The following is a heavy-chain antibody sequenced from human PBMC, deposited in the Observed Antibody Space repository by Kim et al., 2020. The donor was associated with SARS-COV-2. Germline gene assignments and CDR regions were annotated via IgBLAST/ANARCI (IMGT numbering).Heavy chain of an antibody. D-gene: IGHD3-22*01. V-gene: IGHV3-33*01. J-gene: IGHJ4*02. CDR3: AREENYDSSGYYPSFDY. Sequence: GGSLRLSCAASGFTFSSYGMHWVRQAPGKGLEWVAVIWYDGSNKYYADSVKGRFTISRDNSKNTLYLQMNSLRAEDTAVYYCAREENYDSSGYYPSFDYWGQGTLVTVSS. CDR1: GFTFSSYG. CDR2: IWYDGSNK.